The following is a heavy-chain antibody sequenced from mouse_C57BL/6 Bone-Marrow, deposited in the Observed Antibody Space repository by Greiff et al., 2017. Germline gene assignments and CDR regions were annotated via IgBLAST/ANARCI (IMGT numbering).Heavy chain of an antibody. CDR1: GFTFSSYA. Sequence: EVKLMESGGGLVKPGGSLKLSCAASGFTFSSYAMSWVRQTPEKRLEWVATISDGGSYTYYPDNVKGRFTISRDNATNNLYLQMSHLMSEDTAMYYCARERINGNLCDYWGQGTTLTVSS. D-gene: IGHD2-1*01. J-gene: IGHJ2*01. V-gene: IGHV5-4*01. CDR2: ISDGGSYT. CDR3: ARERINGNLCDY.